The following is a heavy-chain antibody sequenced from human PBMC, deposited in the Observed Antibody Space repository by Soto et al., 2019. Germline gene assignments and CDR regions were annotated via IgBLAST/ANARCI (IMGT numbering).Heavy chain of an antibody. J-gene: IGHJ6*02. D-gene: IGHD3-10*01. V-gene: IGHV1-69*13. Sequence: SVKVSCKASGGTFSSYAISWVRQAPGQGLEWMGGIIPIFGTANYAQKFQGRVTITADESTSTAYMELSSLRSEDTAVYYCARGRGSGSPWGMDVWGQGTTVTVS. CDR3: ARGRGSGSPWGMDV. CDR2: IIPIFGTA. CDR1: GGTFSSYA.